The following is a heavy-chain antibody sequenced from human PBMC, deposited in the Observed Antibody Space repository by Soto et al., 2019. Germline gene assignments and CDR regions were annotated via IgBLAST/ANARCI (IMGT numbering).Heavy chain of an antibody. CDR2: IGTGGGGT. J-gene: IGHJ4*01. V-gene: IGHV3-23*01. CDR3: AIGSHASSWSSYFGS. CDR1: GFTFTRSA. Sequence: TGGSLRLSCAASGFTFTRSAMHWVRQAPGKGMEWVSSIGTGGGGTYYADSAKGRFSISRYKSNNTLYLQMNSLRAEHTAVYYCAIGSHASSWSSYFGSLGQGILVTVSS. D-gene: IGHD6-13*01.